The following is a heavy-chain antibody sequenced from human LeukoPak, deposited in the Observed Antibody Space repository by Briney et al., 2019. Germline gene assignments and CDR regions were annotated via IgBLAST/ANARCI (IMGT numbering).Heavy chain of an antibody. V-gene: IGHV3-74*01. CDR3: VKDKHRDGYTYGVYDS. CDR1: GFTFSSYW. CDR2: IHTDGSST. D-gene: IGHD5-12*01. Sequence: GGSLRLSCVASGFTFSSYWMHWVRQAPGKGLVWVSRIHTDGSSTRYADSVKGRFAISRDNAKNSLDLQMSSLRPEDTALYYCVKDKHRDGYTYGVYDSWGQGTLITVSS. J-gene: IGHJ5*01.